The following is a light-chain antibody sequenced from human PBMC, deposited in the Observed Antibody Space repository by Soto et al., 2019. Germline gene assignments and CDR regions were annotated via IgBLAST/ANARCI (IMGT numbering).Light chain of an antibody. J-gene: IGLJ2*01. V-gene: IGLV2-14*03. CDR3: SSYTTDSTLVV. Sequence: QSALTQPASVSESPGQSITIPCTGTSSDVGGYNFVSWYQQYPGKAPKLIIYDVTNRPSGVSNRFSGSKSGNTASLTISGLQAEDEATNYCSSYTTDSTLVVFGGETKLTVL. CDR1: SSDVGGYNF. CDR2: DVT.